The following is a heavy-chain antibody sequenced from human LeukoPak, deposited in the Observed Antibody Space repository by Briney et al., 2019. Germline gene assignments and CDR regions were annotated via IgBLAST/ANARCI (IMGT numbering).Heavy chain of an antibody. CDR2: IDQYGRAK. J-gene: IGHJ4*02. CDR3: ARADSYGSILDY. V-gene: IGHV3-7*04. Sequence: GGSLRLSCAASGFTFSNYWMSWVRQAPGKGLEWVASIDQYGRAKYYVDSVRGRFTFSRDNTKNSLHLQMNSLRAEDAAVYYCARADSYGSILDYWGQGTRVIDSS. D-gene: IGHD5-18*01. CDR1: GFTFSNYW.